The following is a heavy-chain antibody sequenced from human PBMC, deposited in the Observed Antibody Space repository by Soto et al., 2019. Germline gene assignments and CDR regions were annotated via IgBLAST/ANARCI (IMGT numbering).Heavy chain of an antibody. CDR1: GASFSGFY. Sequence: QGQLQQWGTGLLRPSETLSLSCGIYGASFSGFYWSWIRQAPGKGLEWIGEITYSGVANYNPSLTSRVTISVDTSKNHFSLRLNSVTAADTAVYFCARDFMHWGQGTLVIVSS. V-gene: IGHV4-34*01. CDR3: ARDFMH. J-gene: IGHJ1*01. CDR2: ITYSGVA.